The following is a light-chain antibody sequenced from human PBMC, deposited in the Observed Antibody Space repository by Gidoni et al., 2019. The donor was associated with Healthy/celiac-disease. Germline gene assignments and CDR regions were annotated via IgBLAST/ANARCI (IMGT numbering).Light chain of an antibody. CDR1: SSHVCGYNY. J-gene: IGLJ2*01. CDR2: DVS. CDR3: CSYAGSYTVV. V-gene: IGLV2-11*01. Sequence: QSALTQPRSVSGSPGQSVTISCTGTSSHVCGYNYVPWYQQHPGKAPKLMIYDVSKRPSGVPDRFAGAKSGNTASLTISGLQAEDEADYYCCSYAGSYTVVFGGGTKLTVL.